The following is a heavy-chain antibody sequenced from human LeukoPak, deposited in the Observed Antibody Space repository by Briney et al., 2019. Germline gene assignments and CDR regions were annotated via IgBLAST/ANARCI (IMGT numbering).Heavy chain of an antibody. D-gene: IGHD2-15*01. CDR2: TQYDGSNK. CDR1: GFTFSSYG. V-gene: IGHV3-30*19. CDR3: GRSRRVNASLYYYMDV. Sequence: PGGSLRLSCAASGFTFSSYGMHWVRQAPGKGLEWVAYTQYDGSNKQYADSVKGRFSISRDSSKNILYLQMNSLRAEDTAVYYCGRSRRVNASLYYYMDVWGKGTTVTVSS. J-gene: IGHJ6*03.